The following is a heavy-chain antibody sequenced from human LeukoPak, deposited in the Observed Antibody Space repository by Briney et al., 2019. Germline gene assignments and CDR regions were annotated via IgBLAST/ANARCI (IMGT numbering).Heavy chain of an antibody. CDR1: GFTFSNYG. CDR2: ISGSGTST. Sequence: GRSLRLSCAASGFTFSNYGMHWVRQAPGMGLEWVSGISGSGTSTYYADSVKGRFTVSRDNSKNTLFLQMNSLRTEDTAVYYCAKHCYENSGYIDHWGQGALVTVSS. D-gene: IGHD3-22*01. V-gene: IGHV3-23*01. CDR3: AKHCYENSGYIDH. J-gene: IGHJ5*02.